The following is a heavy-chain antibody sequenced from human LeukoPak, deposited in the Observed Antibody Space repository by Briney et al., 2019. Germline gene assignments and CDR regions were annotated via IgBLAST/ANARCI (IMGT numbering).Heavy chain of an antibody. CDR3: ARGFDY. CDR1: GFTFSSYA. Sequence: GGSLRLSCAASGFTFSSYAMHWGRQAPGKGLEWVAVISYDGSNKYYADSVKGRFTISRDNSKNTLYLQMNSLRAEDTAVYYCARGFDYWGQGTLVTVSS. V-gene: IGHV3-30-3*01. J-gene: IGHJ4*02. CDR2: ISYDGSNK.